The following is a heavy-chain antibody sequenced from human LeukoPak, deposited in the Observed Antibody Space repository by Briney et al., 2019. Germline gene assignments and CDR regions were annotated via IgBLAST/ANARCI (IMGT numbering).Heavy chain of an antibody. CDR1: GYTFTAYY. J-gene: IGHJ3*02. V-gene: IGHV1-2*02. CDR2: INPNSGDT. Sequence: ASXKVSCKASGYTFTAYYIHWVRQAPGQGLEWMGWINPNSGDTTLLQRFQGRVTMTRDTSILTAYMELSSLTSDDTGMYYCARGPTLGLDIWGQGTMVTVSS. CDR3: ARGPTLGLDI.